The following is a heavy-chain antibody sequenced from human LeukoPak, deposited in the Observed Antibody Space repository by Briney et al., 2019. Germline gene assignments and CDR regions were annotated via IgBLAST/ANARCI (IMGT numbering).Heavy chain of an antibody. Sequence: PSETLSLTCTVSGGSISTYYWDWIRQPPGKGLEWIGYIYHSGSTNYNPSLQSRVTISVDTSKNQFSLNLNSVTAADTAVYYCARGGAARLHFQNWGQGTLVTVSS. D-gene: IGHD6-6*01. CDR2: IYHSGST. CDR3: ARGGAARLHFQN. V-gene: IGHV4-59*01. J-gene: IGHJ1*01. CDR1: GGSISTYY.